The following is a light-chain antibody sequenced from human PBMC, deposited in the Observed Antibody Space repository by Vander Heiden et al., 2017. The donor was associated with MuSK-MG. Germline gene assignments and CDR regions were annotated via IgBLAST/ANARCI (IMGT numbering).Light chain of an antibody. CDR3: QVWDLRSTHVV. J-gene: IGLJ2*01. V-gene: IGLV3-21*02. CDR2: DDS. Sequence: SYVLTQPPPVSAAPGQTARLTGGGTNIGSQTVHWYQQKPGQAPVLVVYDDSARPSGIPERFSGSKSDIRATLTITRVEAGDEADYYCQVWDLRSTHVVFGGGSKLTVL. CDR1: NIGSQT.